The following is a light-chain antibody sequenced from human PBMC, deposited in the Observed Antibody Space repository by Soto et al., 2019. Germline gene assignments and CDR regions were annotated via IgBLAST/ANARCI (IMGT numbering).Light chain of an antibody. CDR2: GAS. J-gene: IGKJ1*01. CDR1: QSVSSN. CDR3: QQYNNWPPRT. Sequence: EIVMTQSPATLSVSPGERATLSCRASQSVSSNLAWYQQKPGQAPRLLIYGASTRATGIPARLSGSGSGTEFTLTISSLQSDEFAVYYCQQYNNWPPRTFGQGTKVEIK. V-gene: IGKV3-15*01.